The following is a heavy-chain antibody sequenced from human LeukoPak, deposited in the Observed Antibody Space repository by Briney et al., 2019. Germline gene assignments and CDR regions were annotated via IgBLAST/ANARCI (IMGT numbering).Heavy chain of an antibody. CDR1: GYTFTGYY. Sequence: GESLKISCKGSGYTFTGYYMHWVRQAPGQGLEWMGWINPNSGGTNYAQKFQGRVTMTRDTSISTAYMELSRLRSDDTAVYYCARGPGSSWLVDYWGQGTLVTVSS. CDR2: INPNSGGT. CDR3: ARGPGSSWLVDY. J-gene: IGHJ4*02. D-gene: IGHD6-13*01. V-gene: IGHV1-2*02.